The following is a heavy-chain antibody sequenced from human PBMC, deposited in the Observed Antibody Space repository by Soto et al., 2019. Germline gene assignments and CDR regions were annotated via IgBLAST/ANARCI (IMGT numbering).Heavy chain of an antibody. CDR2: IYYSGST. J-gene: IGHJ6*03. Sequence: SETLSLTCTVSGGSISSYYWSWIRQPPGKGLEWIGYIYYSGSTNYNPSLKSRVTISVDTSKNQFSLKLSSVTAADTAVYYCAMDDVDSSGGICYGVPMDVWGKGTTVTVSS. CDR3: AMDDVDSSGGICYGVPMDV. V-gene: IGHV4-59*01. D-gene: IGHD2-15*01. CDR1: GGSISSYY.